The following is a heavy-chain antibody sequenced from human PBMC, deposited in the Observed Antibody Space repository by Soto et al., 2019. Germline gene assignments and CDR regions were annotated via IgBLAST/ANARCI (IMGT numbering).Heavy chain of an antibody. J-gene: IGHJ4*02. CDR2: ISSSGSTI. CDR3: ARGENYFDY. D-gene: IGHD1-26*01. Sequence: GGSLRLSCAASGFTFSSYEMNWVRQAPGKGLEWVSYISSSGSTIYYADSVKGRFTISRDNAKNSLYLQMNSLRAEDTAVYYWARGENYFDYWGQGPLVTVSS. V-gene: IGHV3-48*03. CDR1: GFTFSSYE.